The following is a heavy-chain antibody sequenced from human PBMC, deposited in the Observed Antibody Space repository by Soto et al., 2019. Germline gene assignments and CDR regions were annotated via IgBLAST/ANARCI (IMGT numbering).Heavy chain of an antibody. J-gene: IGHJ5*02. V-gene: IGHV3-33*01. Sequence: GGSLRLSCAASGFTFSSYGMHWVRQAPGKGLEWVAVIWYDGSNKYYADSVKGRFTISRDNSKNTLYLQMNSLRAEDTAVYYCARGVEWELPNNWFDPWGQGTLVTVSS. CDR1: GFTFSSYG. CDR2: IWYDGSNK. D-gene: IGHD1-26*01. CDR3: ARGVEWELPNNWFDP.